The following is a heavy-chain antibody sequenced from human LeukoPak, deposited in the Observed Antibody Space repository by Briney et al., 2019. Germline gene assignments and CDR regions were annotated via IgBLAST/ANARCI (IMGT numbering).Heavy chain of an antibody. Sequence: SETLSLTCTVSGGSISSYYWSWIRQPPGKGLEWIGYIYYSGSTNYKSSLKSRVTISVDTSKNQFSLKLSSVTAADTAVYYCARTTEGGYSYGYFYYYYMDVWGKGTTVTISS. CDR1: GGSISSYY. CDR3: ARTTEGGYSYGYFYYYYMDV. J-gene: IGHJ6*03. D-gene: IGHD5-18*01. V-gene: IGHV4-59*01. CDR2: IYYSGST.